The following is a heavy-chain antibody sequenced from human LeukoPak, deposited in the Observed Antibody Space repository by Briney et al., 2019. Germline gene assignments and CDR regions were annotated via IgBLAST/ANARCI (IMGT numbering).Heavy chain of an antibody. D-gene: IGHD7-27*01. CDR3: AKDLTRVFYYYYGMDV. V-gene: IGHV3-30*18. CDR2: TSYDESNK. Sequence: GGSLRLSCAASGFTFSTHGMHWVRQAPGKGLEWVAVTSYDESNKYYADSIKGRFTISRDNSKSTLYLQMNSLRAEDTAVYYCAKDLTRVFYYYYGMDVWGQGATVTVSS. J-gene: IGHJ6*02. CDR1: GFTFSTHG.